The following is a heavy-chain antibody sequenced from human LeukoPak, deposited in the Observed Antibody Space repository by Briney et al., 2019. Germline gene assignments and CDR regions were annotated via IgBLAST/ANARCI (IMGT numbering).Heavy chain of an antibody. CDR2: ISGSGGST. Sequence: GGSLRLSCAASGFTFSSYEMNWVRQAPGKGLEWVSAISGSGGSTYYADSVKGRFTISRDNSKNTLYLQVNSLRAEDTAVYYCASNPTSYDSSGSLDYWGQGTLVTVSS. V-gene: IGHV3-23*01. D-gene: IGHD3-22*01. CDR3: ASNPTSYDSSGSLDY. CDR1: GFTFSSYE. J-gene: IGHJ4*02.